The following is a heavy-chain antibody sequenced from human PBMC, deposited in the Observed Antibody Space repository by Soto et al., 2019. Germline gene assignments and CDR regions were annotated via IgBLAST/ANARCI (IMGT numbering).Heavy chain of an antibody. CDR2: ISGSGGST. D-gene: IGHD2-2*01. CDR1: GFTFSSYA. CDR3: AKLDIVVVPAAPERAFDI. J-gene: IGHJ3*02. Sequence: GGSLRLSCAASGFTFSSYAMSWVRQAPGKGLEWVSAISGSGGSTYYADSVKGRFTISRDNSKNTLYLQMNSLRAEDTAVYYCAKLDIVVVPAAPERAFDIWGQGTMVTVSS. V-gene: IGHV3-23*01.